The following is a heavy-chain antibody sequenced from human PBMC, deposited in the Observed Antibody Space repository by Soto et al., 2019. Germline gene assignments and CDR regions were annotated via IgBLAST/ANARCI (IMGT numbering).Heavy chain of an antibody. CDR3: ARSPPWGSALGGWFDP. Sequence: QVQLVQSGAEVKKPGASVRVSCKASGYTFTSYCLHWVRQAPGQGLEWMGIINPGQGLAWTGIIIHHGASTCYEQTFQDRVTMTIGTSTSTVYMELSSLRSEDTAMYYCARSPPWGSALGGWFDPWGQGTLVTVSS. CDR1: GYTFTSYC. D-gene: IGHD3-16*01. CDR2: INPGQGLAWTGIIIHHGAST. J-gene: IGHJ5*02. V-gene: IGHV1-46*01.